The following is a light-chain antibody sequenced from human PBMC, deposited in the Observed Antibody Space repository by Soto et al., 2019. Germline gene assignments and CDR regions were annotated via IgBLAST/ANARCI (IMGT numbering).Light chain of an antibody. CDR2: AAS. J-gene: IGKJ1*01. Sequence: DIQMTQSPSSLSASVGDRVTITCRASQGINNYLAWYQQKPGEVPKLLIYAASTLQSGVSSRFRGSGSGTDFTLIITSLQPEDVATYYCLKYSSAPRTFGQGTKVEIK. CDR3: LKYSSAPRT. CDR1: QGINNY. V-gene: IGKV1-27*01.